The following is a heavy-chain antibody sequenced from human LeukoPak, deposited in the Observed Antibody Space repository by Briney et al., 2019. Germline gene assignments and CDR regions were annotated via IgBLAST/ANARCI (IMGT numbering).Heavy chain of an antibody. CDR1: GFTVSSNY. J-gene: IGHJ3*02. D-gene: IGHD2-21*01. CDR3: ARGYCGGDCYASAFDI. V-gene: IGHV3-53*01. Sequence: GGSLRLSCAASGFTVSSNYMSWVRQAPGKGLEWVSVIYSGGSTYYSDSVKGRFTISRDNSKNTLYLQMNSLRAEDTAVYYCARGYCGGDCYASAFDIWGQGTMVTVSS. CDR2: IYSGGST.